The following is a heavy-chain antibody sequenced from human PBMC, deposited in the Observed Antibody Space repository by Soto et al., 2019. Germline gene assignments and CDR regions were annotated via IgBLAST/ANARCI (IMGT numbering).Heavy chain of an antibody. V-gene: IGHV3-72*01. Sequence: EVQLVESGGGWVQPGGSLRLSCAASAFTFSDHFMDWVRQAPGKGLEWVGRTRNKANSYTTEYAASVKGRFTISRDDSQHLLYMHMNSLKTEATAVYYCTSGFPKFDSWGQGTLVTVSS. CDR2: TRNKANSYTT. CDR3: TSGFPKFDS. CDR1: AFTFSDHF. J-gene: IGHJ4*02. D-gene: IGHD3-10*01.